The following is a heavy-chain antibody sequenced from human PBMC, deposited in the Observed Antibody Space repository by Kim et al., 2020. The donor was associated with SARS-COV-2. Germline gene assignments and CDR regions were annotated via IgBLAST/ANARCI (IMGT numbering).Heavy chain of an antibody. Sequence: GGSLRLSCAASGFTFSSYGMHWVRQAPGKGLEWVAVIWYDGSNKYYADSVKGRFTISRDNSKNTLYLQMNSLRAEDTAVYYCARDLNTMIVVVNDAFDIWGQGTMVTVSS. V-gene: IGHV3-33*08. CDR1: GFTFSSYG. CDR3: ARDLNTMIVVVNDAFDI. D-gene: IGHD3-22*01. CDR2: IWYDGSNK. J-gene: IGHJ3*02.